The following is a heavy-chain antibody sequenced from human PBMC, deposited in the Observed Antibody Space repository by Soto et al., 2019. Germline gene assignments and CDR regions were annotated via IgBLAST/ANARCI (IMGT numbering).Heavy chain of an antibody. CDR1: GGPIINGHTY. Sequence: QVQLKESGPGLVKPSQTLSLTCTVSGGPIINGHTYLNWIRQHPEKGLEWMGYINYRGTTNYNPALKSRILISIDTSKNQFSLSLTSLTAADTAVYYCARDAPEVAPYWGQGTLVTVSS. CDR2: INYRGTT. V-gene: IGHV4-31*03. J-gene: IGHJ4*02. D-gene: IGHD2-15*01. CDR3: ARDAPEVAPY.